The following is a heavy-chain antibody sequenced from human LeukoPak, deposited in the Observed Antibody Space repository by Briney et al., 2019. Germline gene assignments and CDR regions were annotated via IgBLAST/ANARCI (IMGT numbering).Heavy chain of an antibody. Sequence: SETLSLTCAVYGGSFSGYYWSWIRQPPGKGLEWIGEINHSGSTNYNPSLKSRVTISVDTSKNQFSLKLSSVTAADTAVYYCARETAPSSYNEVGVDYWGQGTLVTVSS. J-gene: IGHJ4*02. CDR2: INHSGST. D-gene: IGHD6-13*01. CDR3: ARETAPSSYNEVGVDY. V-gene: IGHV4-34*01. CDR1: GGSFSGYY.